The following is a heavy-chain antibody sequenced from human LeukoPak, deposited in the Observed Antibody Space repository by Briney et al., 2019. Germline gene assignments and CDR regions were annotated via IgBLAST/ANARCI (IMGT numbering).Heavy chain of an antibody. Sequence: GGTLRLSCAASGFTFSSYGMRWVRQAPGKGLEGVAVICDSGGSTYYVDSVKGRFTISRDNSKNTLYLQMNSLRAEDTAMYYCSKDRCSNGIGCLFYYMDVCGKGTTVTISS. V-gene: IGHV3-23*01. J-gene: IGHJ6*04. D-gene: IGHD2-8*01. CDR2: ICDSGGST. CDR3: SKDRCSNGIGCLFYYMDV. CDR1: GFTFSSYG.